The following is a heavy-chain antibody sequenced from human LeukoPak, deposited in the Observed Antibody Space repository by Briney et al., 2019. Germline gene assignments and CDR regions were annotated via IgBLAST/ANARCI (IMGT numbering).Heavy chain of an antibody. D-gene: IGHD3-22*01. CDR3: ARDPNYYDSSSYYYDDAFDI. CDR1: GGSISSGSYY. CDR2: IYTSGST. V-gene: IGHV4-61*02. J-gene: IGHJ3*02. Sequence: SETLSLTCTVSGGSISSGSYYWSWIRQPAGKGLEWIGRIYTSGSTNFNPSLKSRVTISVDTSKNQFSLKLSSVTAADTAVYYCARDPNYYDSSSYYYDDAFDIWGQGTMVTVSS.